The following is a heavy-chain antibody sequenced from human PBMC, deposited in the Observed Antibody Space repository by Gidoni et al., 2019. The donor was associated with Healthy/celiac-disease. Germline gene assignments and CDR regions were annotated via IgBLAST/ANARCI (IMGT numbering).Heavy chain of an antibody. CDR2: INAGNGNT. CDR1: GYTFTSYA. J-gene: IGHJ4*02. V-gene: IGHV1-3*01. CDR3: ARDLLGYYDSSGYHDY. Sequence: QVQLVQSGAEVKKPGASVKVSCKASGYTFTSYAMHWVRQAPGQRLEWMGWINAGNGNTKYSQKFQGRVTITRDTSASTAYMELSSLRSEDTAVYYCARDLLGYYDSSGYHDYWGQGTLVTVSS. D-gene: IGHD3-22*01.